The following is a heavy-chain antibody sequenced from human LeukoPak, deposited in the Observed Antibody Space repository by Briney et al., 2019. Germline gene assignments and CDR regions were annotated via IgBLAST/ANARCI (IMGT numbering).Heavy chain of an antibody. CDR3: AKGPYCSSTSCSYSHLDY. Sequence: PGGSLRLSCAASGFTFSSYGMHWVRQAPGKGLEWVAFIRYDGSNKYYADSVKGRFTISRDNTKNTLYLQMNSLRAEDTAVYYCAKGPYCSSTSCSYSHLDYWGQGTLVTVSS. CDR1: GFTFSSYG. CDR2: IRYDGSNK. D-gene: IGHD2-2*01. V-gene: IGHV3-30*02. J-gene: IGHJ4*02.